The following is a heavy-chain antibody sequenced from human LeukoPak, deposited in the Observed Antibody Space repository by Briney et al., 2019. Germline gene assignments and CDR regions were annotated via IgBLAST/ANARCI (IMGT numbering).Heavy chain of an antibody. D-gene: IGHD6-19*01. CDR3: ARDLRWQWLVLADAFDI. V-gene: IGHV3-20*04. CDR1: GFTFDDYG. J-gene: IGHJ3*02. Sequence: GGSLRLSCAASGFTFDDYGMSWVRQAPGKGLEWVSGINWNGGSTGYADSVKGRFTISRDNAKNSLYLQMNSLRAEDTALYYCARDLRWQWLVLADAFDIWGQGTMVTVSS. CDR2: INWNGGST.